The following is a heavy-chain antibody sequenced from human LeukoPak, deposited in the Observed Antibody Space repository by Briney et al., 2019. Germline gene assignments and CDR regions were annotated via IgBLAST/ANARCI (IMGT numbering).Heavy chain of an antibody. CDR2: ISYDGSNK. D-gene: IGHD2-15*01. CDR1: GFTVSSYG. CDR3: AKEVEVVATFYYYYYYGMDV. V-gene: IGHV3-30*18. Sequence: GGSLRLSCAASGFTVSSYGMHWVRQAPGKGLEGVAVISYDGSNKYYADSVKGRFTISRDNSKNTLYLQMNSLRAEDTAVYYCAKEVEVVATFYYYYYYGMDVWGQGTTVTVSS. J-gene: IGHJ6*02.